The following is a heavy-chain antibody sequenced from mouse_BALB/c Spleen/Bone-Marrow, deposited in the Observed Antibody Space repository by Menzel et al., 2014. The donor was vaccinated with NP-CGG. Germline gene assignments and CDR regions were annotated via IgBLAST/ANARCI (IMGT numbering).Heavy chain of an antibody. J-gene: IGHJ3*01. CDR2: IDPANGNT. CDR1: GFNIKDTY. V-gene: IGHV14-3*02. D-gene: IGHD2-4*01. CDR3: AGYDYYQAWFAY. Sequence: EVQLVESGAELVKPGASVKLSCTASGFNIKDTYMHWVKQRPERGLEWIGRIDPANGNTKYDPKFQGKATITADTSSNTAYLQLSSLTSEDTAVYYCAGYDYYQAWFAYWGQGTLVTVSA.